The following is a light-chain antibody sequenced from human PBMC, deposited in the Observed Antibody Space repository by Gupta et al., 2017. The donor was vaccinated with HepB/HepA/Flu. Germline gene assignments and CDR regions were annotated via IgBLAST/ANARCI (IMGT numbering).Light chain of an antibody. CDR3: QQYYSTPCS. V-gene: IGKV4-1*01. CDR2: GAS. J-gene: IGKJ2*04. Sequence: DLVMTQSPDSLAVSLGERATLNFKPSQSVLYSSNNKNYLAWYQQKQGQPPKLIIDGASTREPGVPDRFSGSGSGTDFTLTISSLQAEDVAVYYCQQYYSTPCSFGQGTKLEIK. CDR1: QSVLYSSNNKNY.